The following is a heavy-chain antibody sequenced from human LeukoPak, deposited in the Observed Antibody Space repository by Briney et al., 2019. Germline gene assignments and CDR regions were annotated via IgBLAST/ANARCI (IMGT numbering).Heavy chain of an antibody. CDR2: ISWDGGST. J-gene: IGHJ6*04. CDR3: AKDKEYSGFGPILSGYYYGMDV. Sequence: RAGGSLRLSCAASGFTFDDYAMHWVRQAPGKGLEWVSLISWDGGSTYYADSVKGRFTISRDNSRHTLYLQMNGLGAEDTALYYCAKDKEYSGFGPILSGYYYGMDVWGKGTTVTVSS. CDR1: GFTFDDYA. D-gene: IGHD5-12*01. V-gene: IGHV3-43D*04.